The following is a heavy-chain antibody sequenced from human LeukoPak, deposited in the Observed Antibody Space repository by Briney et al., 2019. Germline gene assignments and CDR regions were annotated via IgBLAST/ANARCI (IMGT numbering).Heavy chain of an antibody. Sequence: SGTLSLTCGVCGGSISSTNWWSWVRQPPGQGLEWIGEISLSGLTNYKPSLKSRVTMSLDKSNNHLALNLTSVTAADTAVYYCSRESGAFSPFGYWGQGTLVIVSS. D-gene: IGHD1-26*01. CDR3: SRESGAFSPFGY. CDR1: GGSISSTNW. J-gene: IGHJ4*02. V-gene: IGHV4-4*02. CDR2: ISLSGLT.